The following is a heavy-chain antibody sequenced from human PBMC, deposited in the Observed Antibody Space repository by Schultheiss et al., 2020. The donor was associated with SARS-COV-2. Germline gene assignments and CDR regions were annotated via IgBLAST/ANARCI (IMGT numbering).Heavy chain of an antibody. Sequence: GGSLRPSCAASGFTFSSYAMSWVRQAPGKGREWVAVISDDGSNKYYADSVKGRFTISRDNSKNTLYLQMNSLRDEDTAVYYCASAKLRFSDAFDIWGQGTMVTVSS. J-gene: IGHJ3*02. CDR3: ASAKLRFSDAFDI. D-gene: IGHD3-3*01. V-gene: IGHV3-30*03. CDR1: GFTFSSYA. CDR2: ISDDGSNK.